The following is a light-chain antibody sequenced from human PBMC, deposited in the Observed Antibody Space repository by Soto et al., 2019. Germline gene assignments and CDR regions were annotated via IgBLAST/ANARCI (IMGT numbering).Light chain of an antibody. CDR3: QQYNSYSEA. CDR2: KAS. J-gene: IGKJ1*01. Sequence: DIQMTQSPYTLSSSLGDRVAITCRTSQSISSWLAWYQQKPGKAPKLLIYKASSLKSGVPSRFSGSGSGTEITLTISSLQPDDFATDYCQQYNSYSEAFGQGTKVDIK. CDR1: QSISSW. V-gene: IGKV1-5*03.